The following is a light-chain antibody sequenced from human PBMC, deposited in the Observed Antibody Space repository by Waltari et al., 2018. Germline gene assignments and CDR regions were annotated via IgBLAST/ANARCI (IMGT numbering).Light chain of an antibody. Sequence: QSALTQPPSASGSPGQSVTTSCTGTSSNVGGYTFLSWYQQHPGKAPKLMLYGVTKRPSGVPDRFSGSKSGNAASLTVSGLQAEDEADYYCSSYAGSNKGVFGGGTKLTVL. V-gene: IGLV2-8*01. CDR2: GVT. J-gene: IGLJ3*02. CDR1: SSNVGGYTF. CDR3: SSYAGSNKGV.